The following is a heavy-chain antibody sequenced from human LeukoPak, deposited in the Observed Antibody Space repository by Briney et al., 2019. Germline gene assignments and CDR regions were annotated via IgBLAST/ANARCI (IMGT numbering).Heavy chain of an antibody. CDR1: GFSFSSYG. Sequence: GGSLGLSCAASGFSFSSYGMHWVRQAPGKGLEWVAFIRYDGSNKHYADSVKGRFTMSRDNPKNTLYLQMNSLRAEDTAVYYCARGSLYTSGTYSPRFDYWGQGTLVTVSS. V-gene: IGHV3-30*02. CDR2: IRYDGSNK. D-gene: IGHD3-10*01. J-gene: IGHJ4*02. CDR3: ARGSLYTSGTYSPRFDY.